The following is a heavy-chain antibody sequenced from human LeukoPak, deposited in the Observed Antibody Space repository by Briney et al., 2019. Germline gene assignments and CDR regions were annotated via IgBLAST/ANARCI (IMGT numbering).Heavy chain of an antibody. CDR1: GFTFSNTW. CDR2: IQSKTDGGTT. CDR3: ATLTVRGVINL. J-gene: IGHJ4*02. D-gene: IGHD3-10*01. V-gene: IGHV3-15*01. Sequence: GGSLRLSCAASGFTFSNTWMNWVRQAPGKGLEWVGRIQSKTDGGTTEYAAPVKGRFTISRDDSKTTLYLQMNSVKTKDTAVYYCATLTVRGVINLWGQGTLVTVSS.